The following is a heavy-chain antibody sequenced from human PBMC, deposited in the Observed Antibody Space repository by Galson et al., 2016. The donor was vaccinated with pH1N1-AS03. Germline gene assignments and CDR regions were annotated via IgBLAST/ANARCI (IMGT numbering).Heavy chain of an antibody. V-gene: IGHV3-33*01. J-gene: IGHJ3*02. Sequence: SLRLSCAASGFVFSNYGMHWVRQAPGKGLEWVAVIWHDGSNKYYADSVKGRFTISRDNSKNTLYLQMNSLRAEDTAVYYCASPAGYNDSDFAFDIWGQGTMVTVSS. CDR3: ASPAGYNDSDFAFDI. CDR1: GFVFSNYG. CDR2: IWHDGSNK. D-gene: IGHD5-12*01.